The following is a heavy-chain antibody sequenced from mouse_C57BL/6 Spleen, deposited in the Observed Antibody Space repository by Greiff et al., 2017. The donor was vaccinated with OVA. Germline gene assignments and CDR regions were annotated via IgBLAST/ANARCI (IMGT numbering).Heavy chain of an antibody. D-gene: IGHD3-2*02. Sequence: VKLVESGAELVKPGASVKLSCKASGYTFTEYTIHWVKQRSGQGLEWIGWFYPGSGSIKYNEKFKDKATLTADKSSSTVYMELSRLTSEDSAVYFCARHEDGSSGPAWFAYWGQGTLVTVSA. CDR2: FYPGSGSI. CDR1: GYTFTEYT. CDR3: ARHEDGSSGPAWFAY. V-gene: IGHV1-62-2*01. J-gene: IGHJ3*01.